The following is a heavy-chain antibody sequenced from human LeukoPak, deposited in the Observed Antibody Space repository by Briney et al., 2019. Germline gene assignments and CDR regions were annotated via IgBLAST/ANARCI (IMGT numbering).Heavy chain of an antibody. CDR1: GFTFSSYW. Sequence: GGSLRLSCAASGFTFSSYWMHWVRQAPGKGLEWVSGISWNSGSIGYADSVKGRFTISRDNAKNSLYLQMNSLRAEDMALYYCAKAAGGYYESSGYYFFDYWGQGTLVTVSS. CDR3: AKAAGGYYESSGYYFFDY. J-gene: IGHJ4*02. D-gene: IGHD3-22*01. CDR2: ISWNSGSI. V-gene: IGHV3-9*03.